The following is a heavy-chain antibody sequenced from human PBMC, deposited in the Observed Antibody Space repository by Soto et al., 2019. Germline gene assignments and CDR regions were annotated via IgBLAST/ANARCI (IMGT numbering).Heavy chain of an antibody. CDR1: GFTFSSYA. V-gene: IGHV3-23*01. CDR3: AKCGQSSWGNMDV. D-gene: IGHD2-2*01. CDR2: ISGSGDKT. Sequence: EVQLLESGGGLVQPGGSLRLSCAASGFTFSSYAINWVRQAPGKGLEWVSTISGSGDKTYYADSVKGRFTIYRDNSKNTLSLQMNSLGAEDTAVYYCAKCGQSSWGNMDVWGQGTTVTVSS. J-gene: IGHJ6*02.